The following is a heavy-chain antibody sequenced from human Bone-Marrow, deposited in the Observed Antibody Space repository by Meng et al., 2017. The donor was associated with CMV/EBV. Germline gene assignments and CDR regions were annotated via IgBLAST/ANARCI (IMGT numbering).Heavy chain of an antibody. Sequence: GESLKISCAASGFTFSSYSMNWVRQAPGKGLEWVTSISSSSSYIYYADSVKGRFTISRDNAKNSLYLQMNSLRAEDTAVYYCARVEESYYYDSSGYSDYWGQGTLVTVSS. CDR2: ISSSSSYI. J-gene: IGHJ4*02. V-gene: IGHV3-21*01. D-gene: IGHD3-22*01. CDR1: GFTFSSYS. CDR3: ARVEESYYYDSSGYSDY.